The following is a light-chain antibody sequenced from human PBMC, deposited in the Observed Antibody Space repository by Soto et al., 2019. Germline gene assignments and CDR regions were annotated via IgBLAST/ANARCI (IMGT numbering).Light chain of an antibody. CDR1: QGISIY. Sequence: DLQMTQSPSSLSASVGDRVTITCRASQGISIYLAWYQQKPGKVPKLLIYAASTLQSGVPSRFSGSGSGTDFALTISSLQPEDVATYYCQNYNSAPWTFGQGTKVEIK. CDR2: AAS. CDR3: QNYNSAPWT. J-gene: IGKJ1*01. V-gene: IGKV1-27*01.